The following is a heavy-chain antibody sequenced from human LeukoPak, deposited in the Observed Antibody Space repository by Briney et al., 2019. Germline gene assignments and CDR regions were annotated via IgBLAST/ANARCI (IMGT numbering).Heavy chain of an antibody. CDR3: ARGATTYYYDSSGYYPPDAFDI. CDR1: GGTFSSYV. J-gene: IGHJ3*02. D-gene: IGHD3-22*01. V-gene: IGHV1-69*04. Sequence: SVKVSCKASGGTFSSYVISWVRQVPGQGLEWMGRIIPILGIANYAQKFQGRVTITADKSTSTAYMELSSLRSEDTAVYYCARGATTYYYDSSGYYPPDAFDIWGQGTMVTVSS. CDR2: IIPILGIA.